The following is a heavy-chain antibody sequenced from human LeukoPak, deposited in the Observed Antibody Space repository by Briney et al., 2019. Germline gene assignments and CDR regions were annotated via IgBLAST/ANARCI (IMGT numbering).Heavy chain of an antibody. Sequence: PSETLSLTCSVSGATISSGSYYWVWIRQPPGKGLEWIGSIYYSGSTYYNPSLKSRVTMSVDTSKNQFSLKLSSVTAADTAVYYCARDYYDSSGYYFLPYYYYYYMDVWGKGTTVTVSS. CDR2: IYYSGST. CDR3: ARDYYDSSGYYFLPYYYYYYMDV. V-gene: IGHV4-39*07. CDR1: GATISSGSYY. J-gene: IGHJ6*03. D-gene: IGHD3-22*01.